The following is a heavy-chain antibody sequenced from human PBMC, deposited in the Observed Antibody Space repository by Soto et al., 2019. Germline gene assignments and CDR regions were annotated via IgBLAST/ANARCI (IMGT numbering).Heavy chain of an antibody. CDR1: GFTFSGSA. J-gene: IGHJ3*02. D-gene: IGHD3-3*01. CDR2: IRSKANSYAT. Sequence: PGGSLRLSCAASGFTFSGSAMHLVREASGKGLEWVGRIRSKANSYATAYAASVKGRFTISRDDSKNTAYLQMNCLKTEDTAVYYCTCMTIFGVVHLDAFDIWGQGTMVTVSS. CDR3: TCMTIFGVVHLDAFDI. V-gene: IGHV3-73*01.